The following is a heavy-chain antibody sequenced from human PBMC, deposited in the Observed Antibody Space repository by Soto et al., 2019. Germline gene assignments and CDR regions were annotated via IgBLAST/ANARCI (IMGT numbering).Heavy chain of an antibody. V-gene: IGHV1-2*04. D-gene: IGHD6-13*01. CDR1: GYTFTGYY. CDR3: VRDSSNYYYYGMDV. J-gene: IGHJ6*02. Sequence: QVQLVQSGAEVKKPGASVTVSCKASGYTFTGYYMHWVRQAPGQGLEWMGWINHNSGGTNYAQKFQGWVTMTRDTFISTAYMELSRLRSDDTAVYYCVRDSSNYYYYGMDVWGQGTTVTVSS. CDR2: INHNSGGT.